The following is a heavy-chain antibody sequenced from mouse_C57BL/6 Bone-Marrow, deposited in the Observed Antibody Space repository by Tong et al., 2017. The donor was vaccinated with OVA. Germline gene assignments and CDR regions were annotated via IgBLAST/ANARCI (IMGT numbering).Heavy chain of an antibody. V-gene: IGHV1-5*01. Sequence: EVQLQESGTVLARPGASVKMSCKASGYTFTSYWMHWVKQRPGQGLEWIGAIYPGNSDTSYNQKFKGKAKLTAVTSTSTAYMELSSRTNDDSAVYYCGSMITPDYWGQGTTLTVSS. CDR2: IYPGNSDT. J-gene: IGHJ2*01. CDR3: GSMITPDY. CDR1: GYTFTSYW. D-gene: IGHD2-4*01.